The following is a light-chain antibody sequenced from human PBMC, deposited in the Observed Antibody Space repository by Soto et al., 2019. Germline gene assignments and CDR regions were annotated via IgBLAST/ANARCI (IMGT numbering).Light chain of an antibody. CDR2: DAS. V-gene: IGKV3-11*01. CDR1: QSVSSY. J-gene: IGKJ1*01. CDR3: QQRGNWPPT. Sequence: EIALTQSPATLSLSPGERATLSCRASQSVSSYFVWYQQRPGRAPRLLIHDASNRATGIPARFSGSGSGTDFTLTISSLEPEDFAVYYCQQRGNWPPTFGQGTNVEIK.